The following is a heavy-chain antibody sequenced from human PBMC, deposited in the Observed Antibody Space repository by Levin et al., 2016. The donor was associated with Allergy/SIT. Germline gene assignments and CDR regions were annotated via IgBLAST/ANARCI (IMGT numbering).Heavy chain of an antibody. D-gene: IGHD3-22*01. V-gene: IGHV5-51*01. J-gene: IGHJ4*02. CDR3: ASQDSSGYSLLYY. Sequence: KVSCKGSGYAFINYWIAWVRLVPGKGLEWIGTIFPGDSDTRYSPAFQGQVTMSVDKSISTAFLQWSSLKASDTAMYYCASQDSSGYSLLYYWGQGTLVTVSS. CDR1: GYAFINYW. CDR2: IFPGDSDT.